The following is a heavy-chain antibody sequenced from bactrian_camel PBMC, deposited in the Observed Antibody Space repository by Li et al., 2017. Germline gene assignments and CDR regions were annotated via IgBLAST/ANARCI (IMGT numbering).Heavy chain of an antibody. V-gene: IGHV3S53*01. J-gene: IGHJ4*01. Sequence: HVQLVESGGGSVQAGETLRLSCTASTASTFTLSKSDMTWYRQGHGTNGCELVSTISRDGTTAYLPSVKGQFTISQDNAKNAVYLQKDSLKPGDTAMYYCAAGPDDCWWLPDSNDWGQGTQVTVS. CDR3: AAGPDDCWWLPDSND. CDR1: TASTFTLSKSD. D-gene: IGHD7*01. CDR2: ISRDGTT.